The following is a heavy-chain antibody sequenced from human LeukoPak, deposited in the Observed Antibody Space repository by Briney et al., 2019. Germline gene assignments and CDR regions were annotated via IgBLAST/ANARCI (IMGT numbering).Heavy chain of an antibody. V-gene: IGHV3-23*01. CDR3: AEDQGGSYFGWFDP. CDR1: GFTFSSYA. D-gene: IGHD1-26*01. Sequence: GGSLRLSCAASGFTFSSYAMSWVRQAPGKGLEWVSAIGGSGGSTYYADSVKGRFTISRDNSKNTLYLQMNSLRAEDTAVYYCAEDQGGSYFGWFDPWGQGTLVTVSS. J-gene: IGHJ5*02. CDR2: IGGSGGST.